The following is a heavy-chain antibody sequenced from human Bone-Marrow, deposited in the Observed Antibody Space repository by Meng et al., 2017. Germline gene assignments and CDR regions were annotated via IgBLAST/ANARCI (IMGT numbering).Heavy chain of an antibody. CDR3: ARFTPFDY. J-gene: IGHJ4*02. V-gene: IGHV3-74*02. CDR1: GFTFSSYW. CDR2: INTDGSST. Sequence: VQLRESGGSVVQPWRSLRLSFTASGFTFSSYWMHWVRQAPGKGPVWVSRINTDGSSTDYADSVKGRFTISRDNAKNTLYLQMNSLRAEDTAMYYCARFTPFDYWGQGTLVTVSS.